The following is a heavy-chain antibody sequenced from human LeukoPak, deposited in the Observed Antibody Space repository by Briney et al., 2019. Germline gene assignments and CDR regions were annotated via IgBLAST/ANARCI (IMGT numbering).Heavy chain of an antibody. CDR3: AREAIVGADEGVYMDV. Sequence: PSETLSLTCTVSGGSISSHYWSWIRQPPGKGLEWIGYIYYIESTHFNPSLKSRVTMSVNTSKNQFSLKLSSVTEADTAVYDCAREAIVGADEGVYMDVWGKGTTVTVSS. CDR1: GGSISSHY. V-gene: IGHV4-59*11. D-gene: IGHD1-26*01. J-gene: IGHJ6*03. CDR2: IYYIEST.